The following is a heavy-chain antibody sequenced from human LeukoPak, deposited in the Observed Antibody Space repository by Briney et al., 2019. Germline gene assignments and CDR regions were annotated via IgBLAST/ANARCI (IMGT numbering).Heavy chain of an antibody. CDR1: GFTFSDYY. D-gene: IGHD3-9*01. CDR3: ARSRSPFDWLLSYFDY. J-gene: IGHJ4*02. Sequence: PGGSLRLSCAASGFTFSDYYMSWIRQAPGKGLEWVSYISSSGSTIYCADSVKGRFTISRDNAKNSLYLQMNSLRAEDTAVYYCARSRSPFDWLLSYFDYWGQGTLVTVSS. V-gene: IGHV3-11*01. CDR2: ISSSGSTI.